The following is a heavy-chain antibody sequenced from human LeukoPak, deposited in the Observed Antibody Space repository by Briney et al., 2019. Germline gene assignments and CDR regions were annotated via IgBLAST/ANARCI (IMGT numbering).Heavy chain of an antibody. D-gene: IGHD3-10*01. CDR2: INPNSGGT. J-gene: IGHJ5*02. Sequence: ASVKVSCKASGYTFTGYYLHWVRQAPGQGLEWMGWINPNSGGTNYAQKFQDRVTMTRDTSISTAYMELTRLTSDDTAVYYCAKIMVWGGNWFDPWGQGTLVAVSS. V-gene: IGHV1-2*02. CDR1: GYTFTGYY. CDR3: AKIMVWGGNWFDP.